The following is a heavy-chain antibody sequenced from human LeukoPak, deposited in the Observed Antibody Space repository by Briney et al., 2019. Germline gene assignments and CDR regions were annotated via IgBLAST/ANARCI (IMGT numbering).Heavy chain of an antibody. V-gene: IGHV3-48*01. CDR2: ISSSSSSI. CDR1: GFTFSSYD. Sequence: GGSLRLSCTASGFTFSSYDMNWVRQAPGKGLEWVSFISSSSSSIYYADSVKGRFTISRDNAKNSPYLQMNSLRVEDTAIYYCARAGWSDYWGQGTLVTVSS. D-gene: IGHD2-8*01. CDR3: ARAGWSDY. J-gene: IGHJ4*02.